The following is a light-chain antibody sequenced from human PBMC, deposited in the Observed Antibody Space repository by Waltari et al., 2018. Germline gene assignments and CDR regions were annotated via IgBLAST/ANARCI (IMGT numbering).Light chain of an antibody. CDR1: QGISSW. V-gene: IGKV1-5*03. Sequence: DIQMTQSPSTLSASVGDRVTIPCRASQGISSWLAWYQQKPGKVPKLLIYKASNLESGVPSRFSGSGSGTEFTLTISSLQPDDFATYYCQHYNNFSPWTFGQGTKVDIK. J-gene: IGKJ1*01. CDR3: QHYNNFSPWT. CDR2: KAS.